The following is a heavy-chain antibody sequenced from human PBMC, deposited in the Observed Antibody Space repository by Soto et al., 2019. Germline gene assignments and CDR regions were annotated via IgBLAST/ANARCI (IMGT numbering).Heavy chain of an antibody. CDR3: AREPDYSSGWWDAFDI. J-gene: IGHJ3*02. D-gene: IGHD6-19*01. CDR2: ISSSSSYI. V-gene: IGHV3-21*01. CDR1: GFTFSSYS. Sequence: GGSLRLSCAASGFTFSSYSMNWVRQAPGKGLEWVSSISSSSSYIYYADSVKGRFTISRDNAKNSLYLQMNSLRAEDTAVYYCAREPDYSSGWWDAFDIWGQGTMVTVSS.